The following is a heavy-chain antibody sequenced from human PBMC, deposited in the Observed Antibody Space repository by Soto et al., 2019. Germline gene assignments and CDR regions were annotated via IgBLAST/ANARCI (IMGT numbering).Heavy chain of an antibody. J-gene: IGHJ4*02. CDR2: MKNKANGYTT. Sequence: VQLVESGGGLVQPEGSLRLSCAASGFTFSDHYMDWVRQAPGKGLEGVGRMKNKANGYTTDYAAPVKGRFIITRDDSKSSVFLQMNRLKSDDTAVYYCTRVRLRSGRSSDYWGQGILVTVSS. CDR1: GFTFSDHY. D-gene: IGHD6-25*01. CDR3: TRVRLRSGRSSDY. V-gene: IGHV3-72*01.